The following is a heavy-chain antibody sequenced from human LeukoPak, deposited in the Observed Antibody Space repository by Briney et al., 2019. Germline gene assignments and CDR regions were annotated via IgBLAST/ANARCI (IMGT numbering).Heavy chain of an antibody. CDR3: TTVRPGTSGYSY. CDR1: GXTFSNAW. Sequence: GGSLRLSCAASGXTFSNAWMTWVRQAPGKGLEWVGRVRSKADGGTTDYAAPAKGRFTISRDDSKNTVLLQMNSLKTEDTAVYYCTTVRPGTSGYSYWGQGTLVTASS. V-gene: IGHV3-15*01. J-gene: IGHJ4*02. CDR2: VRSKADGGTT. D-gene: IGHD3-22*01.